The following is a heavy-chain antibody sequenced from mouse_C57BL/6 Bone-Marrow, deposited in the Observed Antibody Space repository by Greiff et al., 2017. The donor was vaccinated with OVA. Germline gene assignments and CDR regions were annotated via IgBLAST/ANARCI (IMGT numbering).Heavy chain of an antibody. J-gene: IGHJ3*01. D-gene: IGHD2-1*01. CDR1: GYTFTSYW. CDR3: ARPGNYELAY. Sequence: QVQLKQSGTELVKPGASVKLSCKASGYTFTSYWMHWVKQRPGQGLEWIGNINPSNGGTNYNEKFKSKATLTVDKSSSTAYMQLRSLTSEDSAVYYGARPGNYELAYWGQGTLVTVSA. V-gene: IGHV1-53*01. CDR2: INPSNGGT.